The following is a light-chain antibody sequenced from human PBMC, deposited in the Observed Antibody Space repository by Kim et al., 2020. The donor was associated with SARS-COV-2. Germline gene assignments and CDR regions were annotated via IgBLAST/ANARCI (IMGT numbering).Light chain of an antibody. CDR1: SGHSSYA. V-gene: IGLV4-69*01. CDR3: QTWGTGTWV. CDR2: LNSDGSH. J-gene: IGLJ3*02. Sequence: ASVKLTCTLSSGHSSYAIAWHQQQPEKGPRYLMKLNSDGSHSKGDGIPDRFSGSSSGAGRYLTISSLQSEDEADYYCQTWGTGTWVFGGGTQLTVL.